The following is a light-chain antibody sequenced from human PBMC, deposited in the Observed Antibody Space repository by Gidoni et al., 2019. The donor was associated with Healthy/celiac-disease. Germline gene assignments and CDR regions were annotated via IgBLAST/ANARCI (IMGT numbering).Light chain of an antibody. Sequence: DIQLTQSPSSLSASVGDRVTITCRASQGISSWLAWYQQKPEKTPKSLIYAASSLQSGVPSRFSGSGSGTGFTLTISSLQPEDFANYYCQQYNSYEAFGGGTKVEIK. J-gene: IGKJ4*01. CDR2: AAS. CDR3: QQYNSYEA. V-gene: IGKV1D-16*01. CDR1: QGISSW.